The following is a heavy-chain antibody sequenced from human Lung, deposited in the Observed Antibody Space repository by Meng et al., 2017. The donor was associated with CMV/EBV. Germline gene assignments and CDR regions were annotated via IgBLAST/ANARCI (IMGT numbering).Heavy chain of an antibody. J-gene: IGHJ4*02. CDR3: ASFPPPGKQWLVTDY. Sequence: QLQEAGPGMVKPSGTLSLTCAVSCGSISSGNWWSWVRQPPGKGLEWIGEIYHRGSTNYNPSLKSRVTISVDKSKNQFSLKLSSVTAADTAVYYCASFPPPGKQWLVTDYWGQGTLVTVSS. V-gene: IGHV4-4*02. CDR2: IYHRGST. D-gene: IGHD6-19*01. CDR1: CGSISSGNW.